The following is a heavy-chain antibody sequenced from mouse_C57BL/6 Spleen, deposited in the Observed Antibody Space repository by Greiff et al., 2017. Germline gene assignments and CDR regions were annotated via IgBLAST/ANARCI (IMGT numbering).Heavy chain of an antibody. J-gene: IGHJ2*01. CDR2: IHPNSGST. Sequence: QVQLQQSGAELVKPGASVKLSCKASGYTFTSYWMHWVKQRPGQGLEWIGMIHPNSGSTNYNEKFKSKATLTVDKSSSTAYMQLSSLTYEDSAVYYCARSDDYGYYFDYWGQGTTLTVSS. V-gene: IGHV1-64*01. D-gene: IGHD2-4*01. CDR3: ARSDDYGYYFDY. CDR1: GYTFTSYW.